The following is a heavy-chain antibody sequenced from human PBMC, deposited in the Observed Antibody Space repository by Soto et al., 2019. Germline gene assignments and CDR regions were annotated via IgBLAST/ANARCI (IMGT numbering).Heavy chain of an antibody. D-gene: IGHD5-12*01. CDR2: ILHSGST. CDR1: GGSISSGSYS. J-gene: IGHJ3*01. CDR3: ARAPHMGVAPTERALDL. Sequence: QLQLQESGSRLVKPSQTLSLTCTVSGGSISSGSYSWNWIRQPPGKGLEWVGYILHSGSTTYNPSLKGRVTISIDTSTSQFSLKPTSVTAADTAVYFCARAPHMGVAPTERALDLWGQGTVVTVSS. V-gene: IGHV4-30-2*01.